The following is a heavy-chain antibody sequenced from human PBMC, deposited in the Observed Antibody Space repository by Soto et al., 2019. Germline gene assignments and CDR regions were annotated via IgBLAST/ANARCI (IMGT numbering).Heavy chain of an antibody. D-gene: IGHD2-2*02. CDR2: IYTSGST. V-gene: IGHV4-4*07. CDR1: GGSISSYY. Sequence: QVQLQESGPGLVKPSETLSLTCTVSGGSISSYYWSWIRQPAGKGLEWIGRIYTSGSTNYNPSLKSRVTISVDTSKNQFSLKLSSVTAADTAVYYCAGGGGYCSSTSCYTHYYYYYGMDVWGQGTTVTVSS. J-gene: IGHJ6*02. CDR3: AGGGGYCSSTSCYTHYYYYYGMDV.